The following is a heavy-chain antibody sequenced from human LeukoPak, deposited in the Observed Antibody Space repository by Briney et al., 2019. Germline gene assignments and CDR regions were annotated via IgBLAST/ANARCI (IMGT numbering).Heavy chain of an antibody. V-gene: IGHV3-48*02. Sequence: GGSLRLSCAASGFTFSNYGMNWVRQAPGKGLEWVSYIDSSSSTIYYADSVKGRFTISRDNAKNSLYLQMNSLRDEDTAVYHCANINSGGGYYYGSSGYSSCFDFWGQGTPVTVSS. J-gene: IGHJ4*02. CDR2: IDSSSSTI. D-gene: IGHD3-22*01. CDR1: GFTFSNYG. CDR3: ANINSGGGYYYGSSGYSSCFDF.